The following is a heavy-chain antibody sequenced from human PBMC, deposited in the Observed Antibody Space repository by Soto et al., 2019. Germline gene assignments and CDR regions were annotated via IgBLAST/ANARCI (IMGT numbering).Heavy chain of an antibody. CDR3: ARAPRIGWNYVRAWFDP. Sequence: GASVKVSCKASGYTFTSYGISWVRQAPGQGLEWMGWISAYNGNTNYAQKLQGRVTMTTDTSTSTAYMELRSLRSDDTAVYYCARAPRIGWNYVRAWFDPWGQGTLVTVSS. J-gene: IGHJ5*02. D-gene: IGHD1-7*01. CDR1: GYTFTSYG. V-gene: IGHV1-18*01. CDR2: ISAYNGNT.